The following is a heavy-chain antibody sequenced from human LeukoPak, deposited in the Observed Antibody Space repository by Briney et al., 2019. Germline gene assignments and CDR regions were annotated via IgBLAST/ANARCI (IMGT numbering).Heavy chain of an antibody. D-gene: IGHD4-17*01. CDR2: LIPLFGTT. CDR1: GDTFSSCA. CDR3: ARDGYGDLPAY. J-gene: IGHJ4*01. Sequence: ASVKVSCKASGDTFSSCANSWVRQPPGQGLEWMGGLIPLFGTTNYAQTFQGRVTITADKSTSRAYMELSSLSSEDTDVYYCARDGYGDLPAYWGQGTLVTVSS. V-gene: IGHV1-69*06.